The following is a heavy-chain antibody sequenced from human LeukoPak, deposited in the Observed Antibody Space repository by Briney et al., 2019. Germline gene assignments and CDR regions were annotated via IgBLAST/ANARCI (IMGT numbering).Heavy chain of an antibody. J-gene: IGHJ6*02. CDR2: INHSGST. CDR3: ARAHYYYGMDV. Sequence: SETLSLTCAAYGGSFRGYYWSWIRQPPGKELEWIGEINHSGSTNYNPSLKSRVTISVDTSKNQFSLKLSSVTAADTAVYYCARAHYYYGMDVWGQGTTVTVSS. CDR1: GGSFRGYY. V-gene: IGHV4-34*01.